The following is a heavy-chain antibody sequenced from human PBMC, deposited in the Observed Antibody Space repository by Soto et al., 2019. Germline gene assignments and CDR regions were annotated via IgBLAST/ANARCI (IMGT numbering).Heavy chain of an antibody. J-gene: IGHJ6*03. CDR2: ISYDGSNK. V-gene: IGHV3-30*03. Sequence: LRLSCAASGFTFSSYGMHWVRQAPGKGLEWVAVISYDGSNKYYADSVKGRFTISRDNSKNTLYLQMNSLRAEDTAVYYCAAKGPYYDFWSTTGSKYYYDMDVWGKGTTVTVSS. CDR1: GFTFSSYG. D-gene: IGHD3-3*01. CDR3: AAKGPYYDFWSTTGSKYYYDMDV.